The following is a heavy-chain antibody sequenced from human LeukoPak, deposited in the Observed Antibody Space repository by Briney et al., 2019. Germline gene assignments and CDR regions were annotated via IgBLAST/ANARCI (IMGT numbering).Heavy chain of an antibody. CDR1: GGTFSSYA. J-gene: IGHJ6*03. CDR2: IIPIFGTA. Sequence: ASVKVSCKASGGTFSSYAISWVRQAPGQGLEWMGGIIPIFGTANYAQKFQGRVTITADESTSTAYMELSSLRSKDTAVYYCASCVGITIFGVVITPWYMDVWGKGTTVTVSS. V-gene: IGHV1-69*13. CDR3: ASCVGITIFGVVITPWYMDV. D-gene: IGHD3-3*01.